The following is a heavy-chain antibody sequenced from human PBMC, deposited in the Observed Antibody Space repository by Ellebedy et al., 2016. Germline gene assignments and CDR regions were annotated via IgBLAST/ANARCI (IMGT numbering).Heavy chain of an antibody. CDR2: IKSKTNGGAI. Sequence: GESLKISCAASGFTFSKAWMSWVRQAPGKGLEWVGRIKSKTNGGAIDYAAPVKGRFTISRDESKNTLDLQMNSLKTEDTAVYYCTTDQSSGSFKIYWGQGTLVTVSS. D-gene: IGHD6-19*01. J-gene: IGHJ4*02. CDR1: GFTFSKAW. V-gene: IGHV3-15*01. CDR3: TTDQSSGSFKIY.